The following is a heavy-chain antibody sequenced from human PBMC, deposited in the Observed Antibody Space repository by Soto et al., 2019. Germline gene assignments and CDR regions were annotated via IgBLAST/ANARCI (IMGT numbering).Heavy chain of an antibody. CDR3: ARGGGDCSGGSCYFWRYYFDC. D-gene: IGHD2-15*01. V-gene: IGHV3-66*01. CDR2: IYSGGST. Sequence: EVQLVESGGGLVQPGGSLRLSCAVSGFTVSSNYMSWVRQAPGKGLEWVSVIYSGGSTYYADSVKGRFIITRDNSKNTLYLKMNSLRAEDTAVYYCARGGGDCSGGSCYFWRYYFDCWGQGTLVTVSS. CDR1: GFTVSSNY. J-gene: IGHJ4*02.